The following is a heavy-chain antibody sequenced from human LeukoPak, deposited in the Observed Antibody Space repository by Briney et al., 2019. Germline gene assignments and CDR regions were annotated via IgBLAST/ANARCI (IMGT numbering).Heavy chain of an antibody. V-gene: IGHV1-2*02. CDR1: GYTFTGYY. Sequence: ASVKVSCKASGYTFTGYYMHWVRQAPGQGLEWMGWINPNSGDTNYAQKFQGRVTLTSDTSISTAYMELSRLTSDDTAVYYCARASITSFTLVRLMDVWGKGTTVTISS. J-gene: IGHJ6*04. CDR3: ARASITSFTLVRLMDV. CDR2: INPNSGDT. D-gene: IGHD3-10*01.